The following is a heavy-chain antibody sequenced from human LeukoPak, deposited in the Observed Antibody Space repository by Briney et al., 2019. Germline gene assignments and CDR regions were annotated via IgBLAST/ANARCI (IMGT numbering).Heavy chain of an antibody. CDR3: ARGGPYYYDSSGYFDY. D-gene: IGHD3-22*01. CDR2: IKQDGSEK. Sequence: GGSLRLSCAASGFTFSSYWMSWVSQAPGKGLEWVANIKQDGSEKYYVDSVKGRFTISRDNAKNSLYLQMNSLRAEDTAVYYCARGGPYYYDSSGYFDYWGQGTLVTVSS. V-gene: IGHV3-7*01. CDR1: GFTFSSYW. J-gene: IGHJ4*02.